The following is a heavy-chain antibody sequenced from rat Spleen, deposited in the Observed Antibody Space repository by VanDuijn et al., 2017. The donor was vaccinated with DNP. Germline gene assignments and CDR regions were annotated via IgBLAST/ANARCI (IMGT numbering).Heavy chain of an antibody. Sequence: EVQLVESGGGLVQPGRSLKLSCEVSRITFSDHNMAWVRQAPKKSLEWVATLSSDGRDTYYRDSVKGRFTISRDNAKSTLYLQMDSLRSEDTATYYCAGRPPPTRGPFDYWGQGVTVTVSS. V-gene: IGHV5-7*01. CDR1: RITFSDHN. CDR2: LSSDGRDT. D-gene: IGHD1-4*01. CDR3: AGRPPPTRGPFDY. J-gene: IGHJ2*01.